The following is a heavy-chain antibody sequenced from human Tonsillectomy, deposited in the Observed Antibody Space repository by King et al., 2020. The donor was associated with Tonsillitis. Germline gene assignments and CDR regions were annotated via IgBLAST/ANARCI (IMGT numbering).Heavy chain of an antibody. Sequence: VQLVESGGGVVQPGRSLRLSCAASGFSFSNYALHWVRQAPGKGLEWLAVISYDGSNQYYADSVKGRFTISRDNSRHMLYLQMNSLRGEDSAVYFCARDPPVVTPGDYWGQGTLVTVSS. J-gene: IGHJ4*02. D-gene: IGHD4-23*01. CDR3: ARDPPVVTPGDY. V-gene: IGHV3-30*01. CDR2: ISYDGSNQ. CDR1: GFSFSNYA.